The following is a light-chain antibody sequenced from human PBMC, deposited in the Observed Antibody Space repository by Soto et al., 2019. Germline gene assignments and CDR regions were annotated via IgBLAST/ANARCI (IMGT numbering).Light chain of an antibody. Sequence: EIVMTQSPATLSVSPGERATLSCRASQSVSINLAWYQQKPGQAPRLLIYGASTRATGIPARFSGSGSGTEFTLTIRSLQSEDFAVYYCQQYNNWPPWAFGQGTKVDIK. V-gene: IGKV3-15*01. CDR1: QSVSIN. CDR2: GAS. J-gene: IGKJ1*01. CDR3: QQYNNWPPWA.